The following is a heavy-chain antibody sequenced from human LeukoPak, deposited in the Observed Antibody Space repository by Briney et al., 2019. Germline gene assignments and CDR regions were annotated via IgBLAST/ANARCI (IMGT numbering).Heavy chain of an antibody. CDR3: ARGVHCGYSGYDCFFNWFDP. CDR1: GYTFTGYY. Sequence: ASVKVSCKASGYTFTGYYMHWVRQAPGQGLEWMGWINPNSGGTNYAQKFQGRVTMTRDTSISTAYMELSRLRSDDMAVYYCARGVHCGYSGYDCFFNWFDPWGQGTLVTVSS. CDR2: INPNSGGT. D-gene: IGHD5-12*01. V-gene: IGHV1-2*02. J-gene: IGHJ5*02.